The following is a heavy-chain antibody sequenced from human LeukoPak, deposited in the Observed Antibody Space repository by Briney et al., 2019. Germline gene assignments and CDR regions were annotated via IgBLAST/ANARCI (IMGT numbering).Heavy chain of an antibody. CDR1: GGSISSSSYY. Sequence: SETLSLTCTVSGGSISSSSYYWGWIRQPPGKGLEWIGSIYYSGSTNYNPSLKSRVTISVDTSKNQFSLKLSSVTAADTAVYYCARGWLPDYGVDYWGQGTLVTVSS. D-gene: IGHD4-17*01. CDR3: ARGWLPDYGVDY. J-gene: IGHJ4*02. V-gene: IGHV4-39*07. CDR2: IYYSGST.